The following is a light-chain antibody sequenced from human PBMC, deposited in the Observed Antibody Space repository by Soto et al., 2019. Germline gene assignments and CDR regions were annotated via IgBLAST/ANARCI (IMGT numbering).Light chain of an antibody. V-gene: IGKV3-20*01. J-gene: IGKJ2*01. CDR3: QQYGSSPRT. CDR1: QSVSSSY. CDR2: GAS. Sequence: EIVLTQSPGTLYLSPGERATLSCRASQSVSSSYLAWYQQKPGQAPRLLIYGASSRATGIPDRFSGSGSGTDFTLTISRLEPEDFAVYYGQQYGSSPRTFGQGTKLEIK.